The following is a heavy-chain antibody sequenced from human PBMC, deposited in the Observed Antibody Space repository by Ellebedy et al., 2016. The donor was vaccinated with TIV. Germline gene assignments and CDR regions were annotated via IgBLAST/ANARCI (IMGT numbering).Heavy chain of an antibody. CDR1: GFTFSSYW. CDR3: ATDEGIY. D-gene: IGHD3-10*01. Sequence: PGGSLRLSCAASGFTFSSYWMAWVRQAPGKGLEWVANIKHDGSEKYHVDSVRGRFTISRDNAKNSLYLQMNSLRPDDTAVYYCATDEGIYWGQGTLVTVSS. CDR2: IKHDGSEK. J-gene: IGHJ4*02. V-gene: IGHV3-7*03.